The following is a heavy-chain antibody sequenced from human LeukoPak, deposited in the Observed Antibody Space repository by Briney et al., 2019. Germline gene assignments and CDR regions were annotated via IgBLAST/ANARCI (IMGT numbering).Heavy chain of an antibody. J-gene: IGHJ5*02. CDR2: MNPNSGNT. CDR3: ARGRTGITIFGVVSQDWFDP. V-gene: IGHV1-8*01. D-gene: IGHD3-3*01. CDR1: GYTFTSYD. Sequence: ASVTVSCKASGYTFTSYDINWVRQATGQGLEWMGWMNPNSGNTGYAQKFRGRVTMTRNTSISTAYMELSSLRSEDTAVYYCARGRTGITIFGVVSQDWFDPWGQGTLVTVSS.